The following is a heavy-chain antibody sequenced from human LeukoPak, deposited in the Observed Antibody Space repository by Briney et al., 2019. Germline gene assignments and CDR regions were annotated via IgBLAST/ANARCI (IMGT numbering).Heavy chain of an antibody. V-gene: IGHV7-4-1*02. CDR3: ARQSGIGSSSSGFDY. D-gene: IGHD6-6*01. Sequence: GASVKVSCKASGYTFTTYAMNWVRQAPGQGLEWMGWINTNTGNPTYAQDFAGRFVFSLDTSVSTAYLQISSLKAEDTAVYYCARQSGIGSSSSGFDYWGQGTLVTVSS. CDR1: GYTFTTYA. J-gene: IGHJ4*02. CDR2: INTNTGNP.